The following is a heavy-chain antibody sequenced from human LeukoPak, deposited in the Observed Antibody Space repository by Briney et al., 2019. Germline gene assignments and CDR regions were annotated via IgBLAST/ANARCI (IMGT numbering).Heavy chain of an antibody. D-gene: IGHD3-10*01. CDR2: ARWNMGSI. J-gene: IGHJ6*02. V-gene: IGHV3-9*01. Sequence: SGRSLRLSSAPSGLIFDDYAMHWVRQAPEKFLEWVSGARWNMGSIGYGDSVKGRFITSRDNAKNCLYLQINSLRAEDTALYYCAKDIGPGDYFYDGMDVWGQGTTVTVSS. CDR1: GLIFDDYA. CDR3: AKDIGPGDYFYDGMDV.